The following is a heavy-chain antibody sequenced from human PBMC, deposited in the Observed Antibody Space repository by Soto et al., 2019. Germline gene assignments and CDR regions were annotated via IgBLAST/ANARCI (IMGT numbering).Heavy chain of an antibody. J-gene: IGHJ3*02. CDR1: GGTFSSYT. Sequence: QVQLVQSGAEVKKSGSSVKVSCKASGGTFSSYTISWVRQAPGQGLEWMGRIIPILGIANYAQKFQGRVTITADKSTSTAYMALSSLRSEDTAVYYCARDDYGDYDDAFDIWGQGTMVTVSS. CDR2: IIPILGIA. V-gene: IGHV1-69*08. D-gene: IGHD4-17*01. CDR3: ARDDYGDYDDAFDI.